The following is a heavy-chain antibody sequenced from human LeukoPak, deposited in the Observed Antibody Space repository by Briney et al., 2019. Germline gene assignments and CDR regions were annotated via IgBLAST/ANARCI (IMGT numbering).Heavy chain of an antibody. CDR3: ARVNYGGNFGVDY. V-gene: IGHV4-38-2*01. Sequence: PSETLSLTCVVSGYSIRSGYHWGWIRQPPGKGLEWIGSIYDSETTYYSPSLKSRVTMSVDTSKNQFSLRLSSATAADTAVYYCARVNYGGNFGVDYWGQGTLVTVSS. CDR2: IYDSETT. CDR1: GYSIRSGYH. J-gene: IGHJ4*02. D-gene: IGHD4-23*01.